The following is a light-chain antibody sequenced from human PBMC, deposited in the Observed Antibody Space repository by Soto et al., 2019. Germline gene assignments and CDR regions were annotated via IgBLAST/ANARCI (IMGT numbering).Light chain of an antibody. CDR3: QQYDSSPQA. V-gene: IGKV3-20*01. J-gene: IGKJ1*01. Sequence: EIVLTQSPGTLSLSPGERATLSFGASQSVSSFLAWYQQKPGQAPRLLIYDASSRATGIPDRFSGSGSGTDFTLTISRLEPEDFAVYFCQQYDSSPQAFGLGTNVDIK. CDR2: DAS. CDR1: QSVSSF.